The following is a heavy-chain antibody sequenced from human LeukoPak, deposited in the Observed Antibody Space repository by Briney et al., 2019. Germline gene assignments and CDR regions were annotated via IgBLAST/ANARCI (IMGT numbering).Heavy chain of an antibody. CDR3: ARDGGSGSYGMDV. J-gene: IGHJ6*02. CDR2: IIPILGIA. D-gene: IGHD3-10*01. Sequence: SVTVSCKASGGTFSSYAISWVRQAPGQGLEWMGRIIPILGIANYAQKFQGRVTITADKSTSTAYMEMSSLRSEDTAVYYCARDGGSGSYGMDVWGQGTTVTVSS. CDR1: GGTFSSYA. V-gene: IGHV1-69*04.